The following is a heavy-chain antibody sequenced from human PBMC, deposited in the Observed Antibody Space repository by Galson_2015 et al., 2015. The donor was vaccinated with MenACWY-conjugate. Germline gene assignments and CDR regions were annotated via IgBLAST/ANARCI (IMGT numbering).Heavy chain of an antibody. Sequence: SLRLSCAASGFTFSDYYMSWLRQAPGKGLEWVSYISSSSSYTNYADSVKGRFTISRDNAKNSLYLRMNSLRAEDTAVYYCARVGCSGGSCYEQSFYYYMDVWGKATAVTVSS. CDR2: ISSSSSYT. CDR3: ARVGCSGGSCYEQSFYYYMDV. J-gene: IGHJ6*03. CDR1: GFTFSDYY. D-gene: IGHD2-15*01. V-gene: IGHV3-11*06.